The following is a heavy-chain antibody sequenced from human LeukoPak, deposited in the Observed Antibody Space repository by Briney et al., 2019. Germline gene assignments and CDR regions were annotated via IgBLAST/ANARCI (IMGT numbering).Heavy chain of an antibody. CDR2: IWYDGSNK. J-gene: IGHJ4*02. CDR1: GFTFSSYG. D-gene: IGHD1-26*01. V-gene: IGHV3-30*02. CDR3: AKDGGSPEY. Sequence: TVGSLRLSCAASGFTFSSYGMHWVRQAPGKGQEWVAVIWYDGSNKYYAHSVKGRFTISRDNSKKTVYLQMNSLRAEDTAVYYCAKDGGSPEYWGQGTLVAVSS.